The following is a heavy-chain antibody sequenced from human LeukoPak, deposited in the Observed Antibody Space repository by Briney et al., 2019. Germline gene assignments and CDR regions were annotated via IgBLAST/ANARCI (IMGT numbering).Heavy chain of an antibody. CDR3: ATAIAARPGDI. D-gene: IGHD6-6*01. CDR2: IIPIFGTA. J-gene: IGHJ3*02. CDR1: GGTFSSYA. Sequence: GASVKVSCKASGGTFSSYAISWVRQAPGQGLDWMGGIIPIFGTANYAQKFQGRVTITADESTSTAYMELSSLRSEDTAVYYCATAIAARPGDIWGQGTMVTVSS. V-gene: IGHV1-69*13.